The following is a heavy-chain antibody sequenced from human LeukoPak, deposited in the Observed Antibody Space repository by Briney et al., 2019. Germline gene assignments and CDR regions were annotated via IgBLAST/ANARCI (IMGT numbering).Heavy chain of an antibody. CDR2: ISTTGSGI. J-gene: IGHJ3*02. CDR1: GFSFSTSE. CDR3: ARETRDSSGFGAFDI. Sequence: GGSLRLSCVASGFSFSTSEMSWVRQAPGKGLEWLSYISTTGSGIIYADSVKGRFTMSRDNAKNSLFLQMNSLGAEDTAVYYCARETRDSSGFGAFDIWGRGTMVTVSS. V-gene: IGHV3-48*03. D-gene: IGHD3-22*01.